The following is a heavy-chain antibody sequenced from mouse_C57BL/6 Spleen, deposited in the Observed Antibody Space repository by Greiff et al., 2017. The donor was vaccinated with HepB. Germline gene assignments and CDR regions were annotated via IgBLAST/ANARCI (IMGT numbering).Heavy chain of an antibody. D-gene: IGHD1-1*01. Sequence: QVHVKQSGAELVRPGASVTLSCKASGYTFTDYEMHWVKQTPVHGLEWIGAIDPETGGTAYNQKFKGKAILTADKSSSTAYMELRSLTSEDSAVYYCTRWENFTTVVEGYWGQGTTLTVSS. CDR2: IDPETGGT. V-gene: IGHV1-15*01. CDR1: GYTFTDYE. J-gene: IGHJ2*01. CDR3: TRWENFTTVVEGY.